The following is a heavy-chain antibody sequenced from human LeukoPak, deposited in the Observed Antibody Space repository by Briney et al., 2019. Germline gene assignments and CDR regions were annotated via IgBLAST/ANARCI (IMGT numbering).Heavy chain of an antibody. CDR2: IYYSGST. V-gene: IGHV4-59*01. Sequence: SETLSLTCAVYAGSFSGYYWSWIRQPPGKGLEWIGYIYYSGSTNYNPSLKSRVTISVDTSKNQFSLKLSSVTAADTAVYYCARELRHLNYYDSSGYYGVRRYFDYWGQGTLVTVSS. J-gene: IGHJ4*02. CDR1: AGSFSGYY. CDR3: ARELRHLNYYDSSGYYGVRRYFDY. D-gene: IGHD3-22*01.